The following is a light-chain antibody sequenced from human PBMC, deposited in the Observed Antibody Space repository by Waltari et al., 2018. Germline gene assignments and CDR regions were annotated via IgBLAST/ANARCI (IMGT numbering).Light chain of an antibody. CDR2: SDT. J-gene: IGLJ2*01. CDR1: NIGTQA. V-gene: IGLV3-12*01. CDR3: QVWDSSSDHVV. Sequence: SYELTQPRSVSVATAQMARITCGGNNIGTQAVHWYQRKPGQDPVPVIYSDTNRPSGIPERFSGSTPGNTTTLIINKIEPVHEVDYFCQVWDSSSDHVVFGGGTKLTVL.